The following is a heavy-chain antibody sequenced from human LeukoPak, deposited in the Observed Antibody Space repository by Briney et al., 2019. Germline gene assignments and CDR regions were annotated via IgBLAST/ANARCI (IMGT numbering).Heavy chain of an antibody. D-gene: IGHD6-13*01. CDR3: ARGLYSSSPPDY. Sequence: GGSLRLSCAASGFTFSSYAMSWVRQAPGKGLEWVSAISGSGGSTYYADSVKSRLTISRDNSKNTLYLQMNSLRAEDTAVYYCARGLYSSSPPDYWGQGTLVTVSS. V-gene: IGHV3-23*01. CDR1: GFTFSSYA. CDR2: ISGSGGST. J-gene: IGHJ4*02.